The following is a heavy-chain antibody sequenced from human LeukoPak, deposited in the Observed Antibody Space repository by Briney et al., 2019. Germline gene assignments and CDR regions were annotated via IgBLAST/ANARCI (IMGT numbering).Heavy chain of an antibody. D-gene: IGHD1-14*01. CDR1: GYTFTSYG. Sequence: GASVKVSCKASGYTFTSYGISWVRQAPGQGLEWKGWISAYNGNTNYAQKLQGRVTMTTDTSTSTAYMELRSLRSDDTAVYYCARETGIRPFYYYYYGMDVWGQGTTVTVSS. CDR2: ISAYNGNT. J-gene: IGHJ6*02. V-gene: IGHV1-18*01. CDR3: ARETGIRPFYYYYYGMDV.